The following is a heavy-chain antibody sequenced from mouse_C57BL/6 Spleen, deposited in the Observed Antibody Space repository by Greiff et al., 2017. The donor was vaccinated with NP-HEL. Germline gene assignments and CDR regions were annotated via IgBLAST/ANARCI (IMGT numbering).Heavy chain of an antibody. D-gene: IGHD1-1*01. CDR3: ARWAYYYGSSQGFDV. V-gene: IGHV1-18*01. Sequence: EVQLQQSGPELVKPGASVKIPCKASGYTFTDYNMDWVKQSHGKSLEWIGDINPNNGGTIYNQKFKGKATLTVDKSSSTAYMELRSLTSEDTAVYYCARWAYYYGSSQGFDVWGTGTTVTVSS. CDR1: GYTFTDYN. CDR2: INPNNGGT. J-gene: IGHJ1*03.